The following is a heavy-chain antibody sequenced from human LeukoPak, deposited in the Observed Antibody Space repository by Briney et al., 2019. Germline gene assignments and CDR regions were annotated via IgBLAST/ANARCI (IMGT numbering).Heavy chain of an antibody. V-gene: IGHV4-4*07. Sequence: SETLSLTCTVSGVSVSSYYWSWIRQPAGKGLEWIGRIYTSGSTNYNPSLKIRVTMSVDTSKNHFSLKLSSVTAADTAVYYCARGAYYYASGSFGFDYWGQGTLVTVSS. CDR1: GVSVSSYY. CDR2: IYTSGST. D-gene: IGHD3-10*01. CDR3: ARGAYYYASGSFGFDY. J-gene: IGHJ4*02.